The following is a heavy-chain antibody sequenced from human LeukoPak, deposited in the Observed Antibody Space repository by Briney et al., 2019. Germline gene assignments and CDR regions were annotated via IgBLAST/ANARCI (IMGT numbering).Heavy chain of an antibody. J-gene: IGHJ4*02. Sequence: SETLALTCSVSGGSISSSSYYWGWIRQSPGMGLQWIGSMYYRGTTYENSSLKSRLTLSIGTSNNQFSLKLTSVTAADTAVYYCAREYSRSVVAGSRPDLWGQGLLVTVSS. CDR3: AREYSRSVVAGSRPDL. CDR1: GGSISSSSYY. D-gene: IGHD2-15*01. CDR2: MYYRGTT. V-gene: IGHV4-39*02.